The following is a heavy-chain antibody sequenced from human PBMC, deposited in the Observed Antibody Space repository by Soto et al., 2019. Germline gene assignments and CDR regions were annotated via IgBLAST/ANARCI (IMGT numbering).Heavy chain of an antibody. J-gene: IGHJ4*02. D-gene: IGHD5-12*01. CDR2: ISSSGNYI. CDR3: ARTGRWLQFEDY. V-gene: IGHV3-21*01. Sequence: GGSLRLSCATSGFTFSDYSMNWVRQALGKGLEWVSSISSSGNYIYSADSVKGRFTISRDNTKSSLNLQMNSLRAEDTAVYYCARTGRWLQFEDYWGQGTLVTVSS. CDR1: GFTFSDYS.